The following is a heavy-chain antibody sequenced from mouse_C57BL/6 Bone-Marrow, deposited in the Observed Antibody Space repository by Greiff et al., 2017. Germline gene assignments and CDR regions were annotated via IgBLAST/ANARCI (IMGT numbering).Heavy chain of an antibody. CDR1: GFNITDDY. V-gene: IGHV14-4*01. CDR2: IDPENGDT. Sequence: VQLQQSGAELVRPGASVKLSCTASGFNITDDYMHWVKQRPEQGLEWIGWIDPENGDTEYASKFPGKATITAEPSSNTAYLQLSSLTSEDTAVXDCSSLLLRFPPYFDYWGQGTTLTVSS. D-gene: IGHD1-1*01. J-gene: IGHJ2*01. CDR3: SSLLLRFPPYFDY.